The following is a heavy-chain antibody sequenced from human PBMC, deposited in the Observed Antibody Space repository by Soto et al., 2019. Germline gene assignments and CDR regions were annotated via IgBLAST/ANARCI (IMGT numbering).Heavy chain of an antibody. Sequence: QVQLVESGRGVVQPGRSLRLSCAASGFTFSSYAMHWVRQAPGKGLEWVAVISYDGSNKYYADSVKGRFTISRDNSKNTLYLQMNSLRAEDTAVYYCARGSSPAPYGSGAGYWGQGTLVTVSS. CDR2: ISYDGSNK. V-gene: IGHV3-30-3*01. CDR3: ARGSSPAPYGSGAGY. J-gene: IGHJ4*02. CDR1: GFTFSSYA. D-gene: IGHD3-10*01.